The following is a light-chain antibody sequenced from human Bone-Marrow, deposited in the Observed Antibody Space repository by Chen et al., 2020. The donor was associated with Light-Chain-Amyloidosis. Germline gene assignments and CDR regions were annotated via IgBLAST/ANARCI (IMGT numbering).Light chain of an antibody. J-gene: IGLJ2*01. Sequence: YELIHPLSVSVSPGQPARITCSGDALPTKYAYWYQQKPGQAPVLVIHRDTERPSGISERFSGSSSGTTATLTISGVQAEDEADYHCQSADSSGTYEVIFGGGTKLTVL. V-gene: IGLV3-25*03. CDR1: ALPTKY. CDR3: QSADSSGTYEVI. CDR2: RDT.